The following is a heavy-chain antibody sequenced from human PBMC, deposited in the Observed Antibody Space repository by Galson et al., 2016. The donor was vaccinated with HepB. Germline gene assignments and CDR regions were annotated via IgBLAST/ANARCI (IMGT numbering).Heavy chain of an antibody. CDR2: ISGRSSYI. CDR3: ARVSPVDYYYYMDV. CDR1: TFTFSDYS. V-gene: IGHV3-21*01. Sequence: SLRLSCAASTFTFSDYSMDWVRQGPGKGLEWVSFISGRSSYIYYADSVEGRFTVSRDNAKNSLYLQMNSLRAEDTAVYYCARVSPVDYYYYMDVWGRGTTVTVS. J-gene: IGHJ6*03.